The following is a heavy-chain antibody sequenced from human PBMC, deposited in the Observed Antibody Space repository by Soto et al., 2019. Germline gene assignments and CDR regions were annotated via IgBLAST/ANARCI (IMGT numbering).Heavy chain of an antibody. J-gene: IGHJ6*03. CDR2: IYYSGST. CDR1: GGSISSYY. V-gene: IGHV4-59*08. Sequence: SETLSLTCTVSGGSISSYYWSWIRQPPGKGLEWIGYIYYSGSTNYNPSLKSRVTISVDTSKNQFSLKLSSVTAADTAVYYCARLAGFGDMDVWGKGTTVTVSS. D-gene: IGHD3-16*01. CDR3: ARLAGFGDMDV.